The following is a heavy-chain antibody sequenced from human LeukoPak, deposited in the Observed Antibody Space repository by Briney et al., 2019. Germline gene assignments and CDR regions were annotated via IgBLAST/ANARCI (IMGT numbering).Heavy chain of an antibody. Sequence: PSETLSLTCTVSGGSISSYYWSWIRQAAGKGLEWIGRIYTSGRTSYNPSLKSRVTMSGDTSKNQFSPKLSSVTAADTAVYYCAREFYDYVWGSYRSGYFDYWGQGTLVTVSS. CDR2: IYTSGRT. V-gene: IGHV4-4*07. D-gene: IGHD3-16*02. J-gene: IGHJ4*02. CDR3: AREFYDYVWGSYRSGYFDY. CDR1: GGSISSYY.